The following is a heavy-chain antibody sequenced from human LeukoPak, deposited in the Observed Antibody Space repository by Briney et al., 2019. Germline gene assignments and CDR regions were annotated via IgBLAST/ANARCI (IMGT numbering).Heavy chain of an antibody. J-gene: IGHJ3*02. CDR1: GFTFSGSA. CDR2: IRSKANSYAT. CDR3: TRLTGYGSEIFDI. V-gene: IGHV3-73*01. D-gene: IGHD3-10*01. Sequence: GGSLRLSCAASGFTFSGSAMHWVRQASGKGLEWVGRIRSKANSYATAYAASVKGRFTISRDDSKNTAYLQMNSLKTEDTAVYYCTRLTGYGSEIFDIWGQGTMVTVSS.